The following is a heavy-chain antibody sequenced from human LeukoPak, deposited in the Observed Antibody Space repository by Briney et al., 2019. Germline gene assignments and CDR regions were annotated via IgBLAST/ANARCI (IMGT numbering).Heavy chain of an antibody. CDR1: GYSFTNYW. Sequence: GESLKISCKGSGYSFTNYWIGWVRQAPGQGLEWMGWISAYNGNTNYAQKFQGRVTITADESTSTAYMELSSLRSEDTAVYYCARDGSRGFLSYYYYMDVWGKGTTVTVSS. CDR2: ISAYNGNT. CDR3: ARDGSRGFLSYYYYMDV. J-gene: IGHJ6*03. V-gene: IGHV1-18*04. D-gene: IGHD3-10*01.